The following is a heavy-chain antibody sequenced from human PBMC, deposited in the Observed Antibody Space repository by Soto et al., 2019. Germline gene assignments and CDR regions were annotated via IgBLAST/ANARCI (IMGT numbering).Heavy chain of an antibody. CDR1: GYTFTSYA. CDR2: INAGNGNT. D-gene: IGHD3-3*01. V-gene: IGHV1-3*01. CDR3: ARSPITIFGVVPIDLDY. Sequence: ASVKVSCKASGYTFTSYAMHWVRQAPGQRLEWMGWINAGNGNTKYSQKFQGRVTITRDTSASTAYMELSSLRSEDTAVYYCARSPITIFGVVPIDLDYWGQGTLVTVSS. J-gene: IGHJ4*02.